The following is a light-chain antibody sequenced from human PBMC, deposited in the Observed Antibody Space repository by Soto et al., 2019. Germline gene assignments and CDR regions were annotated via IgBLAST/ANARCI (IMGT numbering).Light chain of an antibody. CDR2: DVS. J-gene: IGLJ1*01. Sequence: QSALTQPASVSGSPGQSITISCTGTSSDVGGYNYVSWYQQHPGKAPKLMIYDVSNRPSGVSNRFSGSKSGTTASLTISGSQAEAEDDYYCSSYTSSSTLLYVFGTGTKLTVL. CDR3: SSYTSSSTLLYV. CDR1: SSDVGGYNY. V-gene: IGLV2-14*01.